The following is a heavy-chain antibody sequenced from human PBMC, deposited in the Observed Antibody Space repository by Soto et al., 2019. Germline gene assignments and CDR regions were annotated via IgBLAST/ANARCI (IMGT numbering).Heavy chain of an antibody. V-gene: IGHV3-73*01. CDR2: IRTNVNNYAT. Sequence: GGSLRLSCAASGFTFSGSAMHWVRQTSGKGLEWVGRIRTNVNNYATAYAASVKGRFTISRDDSKNTAYLQMNSLKTEDTAVYYCTTSRWGSRLRDYYYYYGMDVWGQGTTVTVSS. CDR1: GFTFSGSA. CDR3: TTSRWGSRLRDYYYYYGMDV. D-gene: IGHD5-12*01. J-gene: IGHJ6*02.